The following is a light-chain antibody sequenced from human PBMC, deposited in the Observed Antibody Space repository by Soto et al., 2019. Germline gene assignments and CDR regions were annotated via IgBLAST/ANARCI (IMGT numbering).Light chain of an antibody. CDR1: SSDVGAYNY. Sequence: QSVLTQPASVSGSPGQSITISCTGTSSDVGAYNYVSWYQQHPGEAPKLLLYEVKNRPSGASNRFSGSKSGNTASLTIFGLQAEDEADYYCTSYTSSNTVVFGGGTKVTVL. CDR2: EVK. CDR3: TSYTSSNTVV. V-gene: IGLV2-14*01. J-gene: IGLJ2*01.